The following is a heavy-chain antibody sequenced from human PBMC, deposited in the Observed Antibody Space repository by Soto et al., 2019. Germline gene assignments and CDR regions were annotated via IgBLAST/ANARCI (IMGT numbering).Heavy chain of an antibody. Sequence: SETLSLTCTVSGDSISPYSWGWVRQPPGKGLEWIGYTSVSGSANQNPSLKSRLTMSVDTSKNQIFLEMSSVTAADTAIYYCVKDNQGSLDYWGQGSLVTSPQ. CDR1: GDSISPYS. J-gene: IGHJ4*02. V-gene: IGHV4-59*01. CDR2: TSVSGSA. D-gene: IGHD2-2*01. CDR3: VKDNQGSLDY.